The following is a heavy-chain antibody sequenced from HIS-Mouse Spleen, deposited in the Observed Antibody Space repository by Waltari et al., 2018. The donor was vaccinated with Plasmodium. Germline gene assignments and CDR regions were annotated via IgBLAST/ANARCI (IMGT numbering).Heavy chain of an antibody. J-gene: IGHJ4*02. CDR3: ARDRITGTSYFDY. Sequence: QLQLQEAGPGLVKPSETLSLTCTVSVGSISRSRYYWGWLRQPPGKGLEWIGSIYYSGSTYYNPSLKSRVTISVDTSKNQFSLKLSSVTAADTAVYYCARDRITGTSYFDYWGQGTLVTVSS. D-gene: IGHD1-7*01. V-gene: IGHV4-39*07. CDR1: VGSISRSRYY. CDR2: IYYSGST.